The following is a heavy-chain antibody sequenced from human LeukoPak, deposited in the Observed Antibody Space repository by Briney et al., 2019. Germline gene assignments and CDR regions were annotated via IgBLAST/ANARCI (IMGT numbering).Heavy chain of an antibody. CDR1: GFTFSNAW. Sequence: GGSLRLSCAASGFTFSNAWMSWVRQAPGKGLEWVGRIKSKTDGGTTDYAAPVKGRFTISRDDSKNTLYLQMNSLKTEDTAVYYCTTARISGSYRRFDYWGQGTLVTVSS. CDR3: TTARISGSYRRFDY. D-gene: IGHD1-26*01. CDR2: IKSKTDGGTT. J-gene: IGHJ4*02. V-gene: IGHV3-15*01.